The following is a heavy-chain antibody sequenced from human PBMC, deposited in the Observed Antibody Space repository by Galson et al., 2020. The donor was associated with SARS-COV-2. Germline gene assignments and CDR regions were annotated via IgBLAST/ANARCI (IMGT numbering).Heavy chain of an antibody. J-gene: IGHJ5*02. D-gene: IGHD3-3*01. V-gene: IGHV4-31*01. CDR3: ARSLYDFWTRFDL. CDR2: TYYSGHT. CDR1: GGSISSGGYY. Sequence: SETLSLTCTVSGGSISSGGYYWSWIRQHPGKGLEWTGYTYYSGHTFYNPSLESPCSISLATSKNPFSLKLSSVTAAATAVYLCARSLYDFWTRFDLWGQGTMATVSS.